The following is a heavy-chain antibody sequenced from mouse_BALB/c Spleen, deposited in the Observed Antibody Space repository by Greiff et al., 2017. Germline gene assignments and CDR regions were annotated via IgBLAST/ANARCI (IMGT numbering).Heavy chain of an antibody. D-gene: IGHD2-4*01. CDR1: GFTFSSFG. V-gene: IGHV5-17*02. CDR2: ISSGSSTI. J-gene: IGHJ4*01. CDR3: ARDDYDYYAMDY. Sequence: EVHLVESGGGLVQPGGSRKLSCAASGFTFSSFGMHWVRQAPEKGLEWVAYISSGSSTIYYADTVKGRFTISRDNPKNTLFLQMTSLRSEDTAMYYCARDDYDYYAMDYWGQGTSVTVSS.